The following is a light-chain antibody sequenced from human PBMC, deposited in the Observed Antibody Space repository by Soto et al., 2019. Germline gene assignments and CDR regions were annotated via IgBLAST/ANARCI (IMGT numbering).Light chain of an antibody. CDR2: GAS. CDR1: QSVPISY. CDR3: QQYVSAPIT. Sequence: EIVLTPSPGTLSLSPVDRATLSCSSSQSVPISYLNRYQQKPGQAPRLVIYGASSRATGIPDRFRGRGSATDFTLTISGLEPEDFAVYYCQQYVSAPITFGQGTRLEIK. J-gene: IGKJ5*01. V-gene: IGKV3-20*01.